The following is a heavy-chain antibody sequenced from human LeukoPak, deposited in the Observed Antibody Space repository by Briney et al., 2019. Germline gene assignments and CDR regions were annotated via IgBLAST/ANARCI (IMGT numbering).Heavy chain of an antibody. D-gene: IGHD3-3*01. J-gene: IGHJ6*03. CDR2: MNPNSGNT. CDR1: GYTFTSYA. V-gene: IGHV1-8*01. Sequence: ASVKVSCKASGYTFTSYAINWVRQATGQGLKWMGWMNPNSGNTGYAQKFQGRVTITRNTSISTAYMELSSLISADTAVYYWARTRGDFCSGYPQYMDVWGKGTTVTVSS. CDR3: ARTRGDFCSGYPQYMDV.